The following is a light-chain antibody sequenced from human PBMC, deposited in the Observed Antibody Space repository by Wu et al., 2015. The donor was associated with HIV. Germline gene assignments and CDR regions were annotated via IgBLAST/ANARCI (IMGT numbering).Light chain of an antibody. CDR2: AAS. CDR1: QGINNY. Sequence: DIQMTQSPSAMSASVGDRVTITCRASQGINNYLVWFQQKPGKVPERLIYAASSLQSGVPSRFSGSGSGTEFTLTISSLQPEDFATYYCLQHNSYPLTFGGGTKVRSN. CDR3: LQHNSYPLT. V-gene: IGKV1-17*03. J-gene: IGKJ4*01.